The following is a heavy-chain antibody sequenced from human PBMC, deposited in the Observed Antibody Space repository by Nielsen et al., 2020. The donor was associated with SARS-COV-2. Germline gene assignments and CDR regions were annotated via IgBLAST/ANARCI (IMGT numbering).Heavy chain of an antibody. CDR3: ARFLGYCSGGSCYGMDV. Sequence: ASVKVSCKASGYTFTSYYMHWVRQAPGQGLEWMGIINPSGGSTSYAQKFQGRVTMTRDTSTSTVYMELSSLRSEDTAVYYCARFLGYCSGGSCYGMDVWGQGTTVTVSS. D-gene: IGHD2-15*01. J-gene: IGHJ6*02. CDR2: INPSGGST. V-gene: IGHV1-46*01. CDR1: GYTFTSYY.